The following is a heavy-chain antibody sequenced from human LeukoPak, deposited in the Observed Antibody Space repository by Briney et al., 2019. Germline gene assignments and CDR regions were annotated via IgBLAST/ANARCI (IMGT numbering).Heavy chain of an antibody. V-gene: IGHV3-30-3*01. Sequence: PGGSLRLSCAASGFTFSSYAMHWVRQAPGKGLEWVAVISYDGSNKYYADSVKGRFTISRDNSKNTLYLQMNSLRAEDTAVYYCARALRVVGATSGGAFDIWGQGTMVTVSS. D-gene: IGHD1-26*01. CDR1: GFTFSSYA. CDR2: ISYDGSNK. J-gene: IGHJ3*02. CDR3: ARALRVVGATSGGAFDI.